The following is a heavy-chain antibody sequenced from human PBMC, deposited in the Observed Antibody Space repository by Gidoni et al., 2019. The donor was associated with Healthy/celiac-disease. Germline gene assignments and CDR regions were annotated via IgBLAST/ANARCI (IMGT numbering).Heavy chain of an antibody. J-gene: IGHJ6*02. V-gene: IGHV3-48*02. CDR1: GFTFSSYS. Sequence: GESGGGLVQPGGSLRLSCAASGFTFSSYSMNWVRQAPRKGLEWVSYISSSSSTIYYADSVKGRFTISRDNAKNSLYLQVNSLRDEDTAVYYCAREAATPYYYYGMDVWGQGTTVTVSS. CDR3: AREAATPYYYYGMDV. CDR2: ISSSSSTI. D-gene: IGHD2-15*01.